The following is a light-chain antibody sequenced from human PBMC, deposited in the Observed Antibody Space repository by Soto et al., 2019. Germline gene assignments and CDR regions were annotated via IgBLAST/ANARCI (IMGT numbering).Light chain of an antibody. Sequence: VLTQPASVSVSPGERVTLSCRASQSIDSNLAWYRQKPGQTPSLLIYGASTRATGVPARFSGSGSGTEFTLTISSLQSEDFAVYYCQNYNKWPPITFGQGTRLEIK. CDR2: GAS. CDR3: QNYNKWPPIT. J-gene: IGKJ5*01. V-gene: IGKV3-15*01. CDR1: QSIDSN.